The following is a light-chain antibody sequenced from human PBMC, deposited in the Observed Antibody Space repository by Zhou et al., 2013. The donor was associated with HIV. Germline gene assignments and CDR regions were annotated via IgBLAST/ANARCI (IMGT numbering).Light chain of an antibody. V-gene: IGKV1-8*01. CDR3: QQYYGYPT. CDR2: AAS. CDR1: QGISNY. J-gene: IGKJ2*01. Sequence: AIRMTQSPSSLSASTGDRVTITCRASQGISNYLAWYQQKPGKAPELLIYAASTLQDGVPSRFSGSGSGTNFTLTISCLQSEDFATYFCQQYYGYPTFGRGTXLQIK.